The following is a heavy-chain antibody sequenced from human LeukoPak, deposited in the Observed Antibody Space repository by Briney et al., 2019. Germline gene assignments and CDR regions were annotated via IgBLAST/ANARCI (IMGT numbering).Heavy chain of an antibody. J-gene: IGHJ4*02. CDR2: IIPIFGTA. CDR3: AGAPSRDGYNHFDY. D-gene: IGHD5-24*01. V-gene: IGHV1-69*13. CDR1: GYTFTGYY. Sequence: GASVKVSCKASGYTFTGYYMHWVRQAPGQGLEWMGGIIPIFGTANYAQKFQGRVTITADESTSTAYMELSSLRSEDTAVYYCAGAPSRDGYNHFDYWGQGTLVTVSS.